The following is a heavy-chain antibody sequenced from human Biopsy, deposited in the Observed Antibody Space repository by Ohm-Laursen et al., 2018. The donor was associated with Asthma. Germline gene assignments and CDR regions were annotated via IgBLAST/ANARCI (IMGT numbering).Heavy chain of an antibody. J-gene: IGHJ1*01. V-gene: IGHV3-7*01. CDR3: ARTFHFWSPYHAEHYQL. Sequence: SLRLSCTASGFTFGGYWMSWVRQAPGKGLEWVANIKHDGSEKNHVDSLKGRFTISRDNAKNSLYLQMNSLRAEDTAVYCCARTFHFWSPYHAEHYQLWGQGTLVTVSS. CDR2: IKHDGSEK. D-gene: IGHD3-3*02. CDR1: GFTFGGYW.